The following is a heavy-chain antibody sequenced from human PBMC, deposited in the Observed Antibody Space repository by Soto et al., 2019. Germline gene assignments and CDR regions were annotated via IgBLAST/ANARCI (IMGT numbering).Heavy chain of an antibody. V-gene: IGHV3-23*01. CDR3: AKDLGTDFWSGYYTDYYGMDV. Sequence: PGGSLRLSCAASGFTFSSYAMSWVRQAPGKGLEWVSAISGSGGSTYYADSVKGRFTISRNNSKNTPYLQMNSLRAEDTAVYYCAKDLGTDFWSGYYTDYYGMDVWGQGTTVTVSS. J-gene: IGHJ6*02. CDR1: GFTFSSYA. CDR2: ISGSGGST. D-gene: IGHD3-3*01.